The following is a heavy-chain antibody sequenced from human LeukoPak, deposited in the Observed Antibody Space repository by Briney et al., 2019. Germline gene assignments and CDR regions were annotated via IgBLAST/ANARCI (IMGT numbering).Heavy chain of an antibody. D-gene: IGHD6-13*01. J-gene: IGHJ2*01. CDR3: ARDRVAAAGPLHWYFDL. CDR1: GFTFSGYW. CDR2: IKQDGSEK. Sequence: RSGGSLRLSCAASGFTFSGYWMSWVRQAPGKGLEWVANIKQDGSEKYYVDSVKGRFTISRDNAKNSLYLQMNSLRAEDTAVYYCARDRVAAAGPLHWYFDLWGRGTLVTVSS. V-gene: IGHV3-7*04.